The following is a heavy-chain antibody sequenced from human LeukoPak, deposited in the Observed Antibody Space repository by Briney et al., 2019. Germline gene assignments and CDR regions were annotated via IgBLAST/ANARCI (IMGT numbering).Heavy chain of an antibody. V-gene: IGHV3-74*01. Sequence: GGSLRLSCAASGFTFSSYWMHWVRQAPGKGLVWLSRINGDGSSTSYADSVKGRFTISRDNAKSTLYLQMNSLRAEDTAVYYCARDGLGSAHAYWGQGTLVTVSS. CDR1: GFTFSSYW. CDR2: INGDGSST. J-gene: IGHJ4*02. D-gene: IGHD3/OR15-3a*01. CDR3: ARDGLGSAHAY.